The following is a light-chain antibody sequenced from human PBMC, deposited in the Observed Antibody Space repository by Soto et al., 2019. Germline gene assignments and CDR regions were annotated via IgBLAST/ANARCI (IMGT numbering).Light chain of an antibody. CDR1: QSVGSS. CDR3: QQRSNWPPEVT. CDR2: DAS. Sequence: EIVLTQSPDTLSLSPGERATLSCRASQSVGSSLAWYQQKPGQAPRLLIYDASNRATGIPARFSDSGSGTDFTLTISSLEPEDFAVYYCQQRSNWPPEVTFGPGTKVDIK. J-gene: IGKJ3*01. V-gene: IGKV3-11*01.